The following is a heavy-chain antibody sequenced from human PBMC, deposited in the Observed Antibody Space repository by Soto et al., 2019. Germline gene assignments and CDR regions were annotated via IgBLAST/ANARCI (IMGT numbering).Heavy chain of an antibody. CDR1: GFTFSAYN. CDR3: ASHYGDNGWFDP. Sequence: PVGSLRLSCAASGFTFSAYNMNWVRQPPGKGLEWVSSITSSSSSIYYADSLKGRFTISRDNAKNSLYPQMNSLRAEDTAVYYCASHYGDNGWFDPWGQGTLVTVSS. CDR2: ITSSSSSI. V-gene: IGHV3-21*06. D-gene: IGHD4-17*01. J-gene: IGHJ5*02.